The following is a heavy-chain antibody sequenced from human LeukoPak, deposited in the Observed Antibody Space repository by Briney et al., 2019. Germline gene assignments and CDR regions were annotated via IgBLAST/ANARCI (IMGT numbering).Heavy chain of an antibody. D-gene: IGHD4-17*01. Sequence: KPSETLSLTCAVCGGSFSGYYWSWIRQPPGKGLEWIGEINHSGSTNYNPSLKSRVTISVDTSKNQFSLKLSSVTAADTAVYYCARGSSTVTYQLDYWGQGTLVTVSP. J-gene: IGHJ4*02. V-gene: IGHV4-34*01. CDR1: GGSFSGYY. CDR2: INHSGST. CDR3: ARGSSTVTYQLDY.